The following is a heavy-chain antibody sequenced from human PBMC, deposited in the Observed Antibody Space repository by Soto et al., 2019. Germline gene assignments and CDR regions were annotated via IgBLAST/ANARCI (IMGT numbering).Heavy chain of an antibody. J-gene: IGHJ5*02. CDR3: ARGLGPYDWFDP. V-gene: IGHV4-31*03. CDR2: IYYSGST. Sequence: PSETLSLTCTVSGGSISSGGYYWSWIRQHPGKGLEWIGYIYYSGSTYYNPSLKSRVTISVDTSKNQFSLKLSSVTAADTAVYYCARGLGPYDWFDPWGQGTLVTVSS. D-gene: IGHD7-27*01. CDR1: GGSISSGGYY.